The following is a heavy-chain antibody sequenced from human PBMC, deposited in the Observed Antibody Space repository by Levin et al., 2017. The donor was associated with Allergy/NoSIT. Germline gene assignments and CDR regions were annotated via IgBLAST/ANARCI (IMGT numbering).Heavy chain of an antibody. D-gene: IGHD5/OR15-5a*01. J-gene: IGHJ6*02. CDR1: GFTFSNYA. CDR2: IAYDGNNK. V-gene: IGHV3-30-3*01. CDR3: ARLSVSGMDV. Sequence: GGSLRLSCAASGFTFSNYAMHGGRQAPGKGREGVACIAYDGNNKDYAESVKGRFTISRDNSRSTLSVQMKSLRGEDTAISYCARLSVSGMDVWGQGTTVTVSS.